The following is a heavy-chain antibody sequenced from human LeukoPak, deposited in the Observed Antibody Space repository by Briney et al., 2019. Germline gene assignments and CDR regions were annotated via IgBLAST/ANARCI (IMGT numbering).Heavy chain of an antibody. Sequence: SGTLSLTCGVSGGSISSSYWWSWVRQSPGKGVEWIGEIYHSGSTNYNPSLKSRVTISVDQSKNQFSLKLSSVTAADTAVYYCARRRNDAFDIWGQGTMVTVSS. CDR1: GGSISSSYW. CDR3: ARRRNDAFDI. V-gene: IGHV4-4*02. J-gene: IGHJ3*02. CDR2: IYHSGST.